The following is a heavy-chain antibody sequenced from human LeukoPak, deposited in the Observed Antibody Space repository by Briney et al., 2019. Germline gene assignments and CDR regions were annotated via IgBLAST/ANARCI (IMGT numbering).Heavy chain of an antibody. J-gene: IGHJ3*02. V-gene: IGHV3-74*01. CDR2: INSDGFSI. D-gene: IGHD3-16*01. Sequence: RGGSLRLSCAASGFSFSAYWMHWVRQAPGRGLVWDSRINSDGFSIAYADSVKGRFTISRDNAKNTLYLHMNSLRAEDTAVYYCARFYGGSALDNWGQGTMVTVSS. CDR1: GFSFSAYW. CDR3: ARFYGGSALDN.